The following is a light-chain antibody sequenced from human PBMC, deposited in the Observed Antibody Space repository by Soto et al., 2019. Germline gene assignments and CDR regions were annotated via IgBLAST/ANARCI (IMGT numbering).Light chain of an antibody. CDR2: ADS. CDR3: CSYAGSGTYV. J-gene: IGLJ1*01. V-gene: IGLV2-23*01. CDR1: SRDFGGYNL. Sequence: QSVLTPPASLSGSPGQSITLSRPGTSRDFGGYNLFSLYQQHPGKAHKLIIYADSKRPSGVSNRLSGSKSGNTASLTISGLQAEDEADYYCCSYAGSGTYVFGTGTKVTVL.